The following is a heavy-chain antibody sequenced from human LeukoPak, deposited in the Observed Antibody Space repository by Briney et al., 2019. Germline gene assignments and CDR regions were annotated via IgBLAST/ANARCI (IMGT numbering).Heavy chain of an antibody. CDR3: ARDYYGSGSPDLGYYYYGMDV. CDR1: GGSISSYY. V-gene: IGHV4-59*01. CDR2: IYYSGST. D-gene: IGHD3-10*01. J-gene: IGHJ6*02. Sequence: SGTLSLTCTVSGGSISSYYWSWIRQPPGKGLEWIGYIYYSGSTNYNPSLKSRVTISVDTSKNQFSLKLSSVTAADTAVYYCARDYYGSGSPDLGYYYYGMDVWGQGTTVTVSS.